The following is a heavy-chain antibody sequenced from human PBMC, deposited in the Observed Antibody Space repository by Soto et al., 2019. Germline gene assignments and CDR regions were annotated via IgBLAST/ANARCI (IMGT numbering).Heavy chain of an antibody. D-gene: IGHD2-2*01. CDR1: GGSISSSSYY. CDR2: INHSGST. J-gene: IGHJ6*03. V-gene: IGHV4-39*07. Sequence: SETLSLTCTVSGGSISSSSYYWGWIRQPPGKGLEWIGEINHSGSTNYNPSLKSRVTISVDTSKNQFSLKLSSVTAADTAVYYCAVLGPSNNQLPLAYYYYRDVGGKGTTVTVSS. CDR3: AVLGPSNNQLPLAYYYYRDV.